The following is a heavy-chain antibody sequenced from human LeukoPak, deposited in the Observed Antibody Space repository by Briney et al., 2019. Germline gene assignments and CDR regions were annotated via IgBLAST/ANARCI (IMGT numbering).Heavy chain of an antibody. D-gene: IGHD6-6*01. Sequence: PSETLSLTCTVSGVSISSYYWSWLRQPAGKELEGIRRIYISGSPNYNPSLKSRVTMSVDTSRNQFSLKLSSVTAADTAVYYCARVLHISTSWDWFDPWGQGTLVTVSS. CDR2: IYISGSP. CDR3: ARVLHISTSWDWFDP. CDR1: GVSISSYY. V-gene: IGHV4-4*07. J-gene: IGHJ5*02.